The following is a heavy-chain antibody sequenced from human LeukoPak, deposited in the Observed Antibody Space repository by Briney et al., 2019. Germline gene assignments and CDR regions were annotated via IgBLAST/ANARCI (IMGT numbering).Heavy chain of an antibody. D-gene: IGHD6-19*01. CDR2: IIPIIGTA. V-gene: IGHV1-69*13. J-gene: IGHJ5*02. CDR1: GGTFSSYA. Sequence: ASVKVSCKASGGTFSSYAISWVRQAPGQGLEWMGGIIPIIGTANYAQKFQGRVTITADESTSTAYMELSSLRSEDTAVYYCARDKEWYSSGWYWFDPWGQGTLVTVSS. CDR3: ARDKEWYSSGWYWFDP.